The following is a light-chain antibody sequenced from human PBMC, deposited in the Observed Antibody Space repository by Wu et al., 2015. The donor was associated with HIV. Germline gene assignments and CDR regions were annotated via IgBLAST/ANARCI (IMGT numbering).Light chain of an antibody. CDR2: AAS. CDR1: QSISSY. Sequence: DIQMTQSPSSLSASVGDRVTITCRASQSISSYLNWYQQRPGKAPKLLIYAASSLQSGVPSRFSGSGSGTDFTLTISSLQPEDFATYYCQQSYSTRWTFGQGTKVE. V-gene: IGKV1-39*01. J-gene: IGKJ1*01. CDR3: QQSYSTRWT.